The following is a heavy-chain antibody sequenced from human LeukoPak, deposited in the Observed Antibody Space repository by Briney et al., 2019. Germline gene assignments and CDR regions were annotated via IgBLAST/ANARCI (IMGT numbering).Heavy chain of an antibody. CDR1: GYTFTGYY. CDR2: INPNSGGT. Sequence: ASVKVSCKASGYTFTGYYMHWARQAPGQGLEWMGWINPNSGGTNYAQKFQGRVTMTRDTSISTAYMELSRLRSDDTAVYYCARDATYYYDSSGYYYDYAFDIWGQGTMVTVST. J-gene: IGHJ3*02. D-gene: IGHD3-22*01. V-gene: IGHV1-2*02. CDR3: ARDATYYYDSSGYYYDYAFDI.